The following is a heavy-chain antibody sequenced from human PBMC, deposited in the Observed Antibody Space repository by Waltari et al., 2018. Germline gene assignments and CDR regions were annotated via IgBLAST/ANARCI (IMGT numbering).Heavy chain of an antibody. D-gene: IGHD2-15*01. J-gene: IGHJ4*02. V-gene: IGHV3-23*01. CDR1: GITFSSYA. Sequence: EVQLLESGGGLVQPGGSLRLSCAASGITFSSYAMSWVRKAPGKGLEWVSSISGSGGSTYYADSVKGRFTISRDNSKNTLYLQMNSLRAEDTAVYYCAVHRPSGLLASAGYWGQGTLVTVSS. CDR3: AVHRPSGLLASAGY. CDR2: ISGSGGST.